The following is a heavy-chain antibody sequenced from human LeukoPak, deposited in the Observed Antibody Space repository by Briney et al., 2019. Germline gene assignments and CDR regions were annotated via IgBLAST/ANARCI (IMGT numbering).Heavy chain of an antibody. CDR3: ARQKIAYCGGDCPNWFDP. CDR2: IYYSGST. V-gene: IGHV4-39*01. Sequence: PSETLSLTCTVSGGSISSSSYYWGWIRQPPGKGLEWIGSIYYSGSTYYNPSLKSRVTISVDTSKNQFSLKLSSVTAADTAVYYCARQKIAYCGGDCPNWFDPWGQGTPVTVSS. D-gene: IGHD2-21*01. J-gene: IGHJ5*02. CDR1: GGSISSSSYY.